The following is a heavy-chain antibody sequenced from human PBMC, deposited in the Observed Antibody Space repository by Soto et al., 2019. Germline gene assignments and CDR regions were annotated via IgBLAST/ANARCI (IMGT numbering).Heavy chain of an antibody. D-gene: IGHD6-19*01. CDR1: GFTFSSYS. J-gene: IGHJ6*02. CDR2: ISSSSSYI. Sequence: PGGSLRLSCAASGFTFSSYSMNWVRQAPGKGLEWVSSISSSSSYIDYGDSVKGRFTISRDNAKNSLYLQMNSLRAEDTAVYYCASDIYSSGWYPDYYYGMEVWGQGTTVTVSS. CDR3: ASDIYSSGWYPDYYYGMEV. V-gene: IGHV3-21*01.